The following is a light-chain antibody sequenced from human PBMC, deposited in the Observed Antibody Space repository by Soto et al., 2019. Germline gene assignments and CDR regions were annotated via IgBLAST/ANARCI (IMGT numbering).Light chain of an antibody. V-gene: IGLV2-14*03. CDR3: SSYTRSGALYV. CDR2: DVS. CDR1: TSDLGDHNY. Sequence: QSVLTQPASVSGSPGQSITISCTGTTSDLGDHNYVSWYQQHPGKAPKLMIYDVSNRPSGVSNRFSGAKSGTTASLTISGLQAEDEADYYCSSYTRSGALYVFGTGIKVTVL. J-gene: IGLJ1*01.